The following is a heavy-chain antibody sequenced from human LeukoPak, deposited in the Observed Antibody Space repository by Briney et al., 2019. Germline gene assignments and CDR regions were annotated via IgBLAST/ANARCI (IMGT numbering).Heavy chain of an antibody. CDR3: TRASGYSSGAVDY. CDR2: ISWNNGSI. CDR1: GFTFDDYA. J-gene: IGHJ4*02. D-gene: IGHD5-18*01. V-gene: IGHV3-9*03. Sequence: GGSLRLSCAASGFTFDDYARHWVRQAQGKGLEWVSGISWNNGSIGYADSVKGRFTISRDNAKSTLYLQMNSLRADDMALYYCTRASGYSSGAVDYWGQGTLVTVSS.